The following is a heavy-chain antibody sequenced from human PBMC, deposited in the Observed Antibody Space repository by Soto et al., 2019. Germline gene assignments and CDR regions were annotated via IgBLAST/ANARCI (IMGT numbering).Heavy chain of an antibody. Sequence: SETLSLTCAVYGGSFSGYYWSWIRQPPGKGLEWIGEINHSGSTNYNPSLKSRVTISVDTSKNQFSLKLSSVTAADTAVYYCARLVGLATISYYFDFWGQGALVTVSS. V-gene: IGHV4-34*01. D-gene: IGHD2-8*02. CDR3: ARLVGLATISYYFDF. CDR2: INHSGST. J-gene: IGHJ4*02. CDR1: GGSFSGYY.